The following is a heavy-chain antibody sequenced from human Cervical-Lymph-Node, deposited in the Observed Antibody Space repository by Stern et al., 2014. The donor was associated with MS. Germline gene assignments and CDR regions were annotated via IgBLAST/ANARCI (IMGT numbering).Heavy chain of an antibody. Sequence: QVQLQESGPGLVKPSQTLSLTCTVSGGSISSGSYYWSWIRQPAGKGLEWIGRIYTSGSTNYNPSLKSRVTISADTSKNQFPRKLSSVTAADTAVYYCARDCRLRYFDNYGMDVWGQGTTVTVSS. CDR1: GGSISSGSYY. D-gene: IGHD3-9*01. CDR2: IYTSGST. J-gene: IGHJ6*02. V-gene: IGHV4-61*02. CDR3: ARDCRLRYFDNYGMDV.